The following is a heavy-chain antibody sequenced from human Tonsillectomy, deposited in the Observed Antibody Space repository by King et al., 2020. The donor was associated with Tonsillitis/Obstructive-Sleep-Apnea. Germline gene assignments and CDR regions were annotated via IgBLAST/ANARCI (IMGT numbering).Heavy chain of an antibody. CDR1: GGSFSGYY. V-gene: IGHV4-34*01. CDR2: INHSGST. J-gene: IGHJ6*03. D-gene: IGHD4-17*01. CDR3: ARGGVTTAYYMDV. Sequence: VQLQQWGAGLLKPSETLSLTCAVYGGSFSGYYWSWIRQPPGKGLEWIGKINHSGSTNYNPSLKSRVTISVDRSKNQFSLKLSSVTAADTAVYYCARGGVTTAYYMDVWGKGTPVTVSS.